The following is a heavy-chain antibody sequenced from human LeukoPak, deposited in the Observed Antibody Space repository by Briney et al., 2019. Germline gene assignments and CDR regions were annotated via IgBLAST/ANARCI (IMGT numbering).Heavy chain of an antibody. Sequence: GGSLRLSCAASGFTFSSYSMNWVRQAPGKGLEWVSSISSSSSYIYYADSVKGRFTISRDNAKNLLYLQMNSLRAEDTAVYYCARDGYYYDSSGYYQEAFDIWGQGTMVTVSS. CDR2: ISSSSSYI. CDR1: GFTFSSYS. CDR3: ARDGYYYDSSGYYQEAFDI. J-gene: IGHJ3*02. V-gene: IGHV3-21*01. D-gene: IGHD3-22*01.